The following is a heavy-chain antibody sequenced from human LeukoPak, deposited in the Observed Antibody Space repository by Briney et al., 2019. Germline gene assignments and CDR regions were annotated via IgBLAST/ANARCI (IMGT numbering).Heavy chain of an antibody. V-gene: IGHV3-7*01. CDR2: IKQDGTEK. Sequence: PGGSLRLSCAASGFTFSSYWMSWVRQAPGEGLEWVANIKQDGTEKYYMDSVKGRFSISRDNAKNSLYLQMNALRAEDTAVYYCARMRSGWYIDYWGQGTLVTVSS. D-gene: IGHD6-19*01. J-gene: IGHJ4*02. CDR1: GFTFSSYW. CDR3: ARMRSGWYIDY.